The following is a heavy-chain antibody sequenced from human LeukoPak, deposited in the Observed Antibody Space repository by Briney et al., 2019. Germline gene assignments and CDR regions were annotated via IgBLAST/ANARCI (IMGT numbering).Heavy chain of an antibody. Sequence: SVKVSCKASGYTFTSYDINWVRQATGQGLEWMGGIIPIFGTANYAQKFQGRVTITADESTSTAYMELSSLRSEDTAVYYCARSPADDAFDIWGQGTMVTVSS. V-gene: IGHV1-69*13. CDR1: GYTFTSYD. J-gene: IGHJ3*02. CDR2: IIPIFGTA. CDR3: ARSPADDAFDI.